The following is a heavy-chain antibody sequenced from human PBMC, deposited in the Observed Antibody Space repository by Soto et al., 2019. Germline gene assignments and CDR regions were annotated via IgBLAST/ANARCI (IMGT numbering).Heavy chain of an antibody. J-gene: IGHJ4*02. V-gene: IGHV3-20*04. D-gene: IGHD1-26*01. CDR2: INWNGGST. CDR3: ARGIPNSYSGSYLTSYYFDY. Sequence: GGSLRLSCAASGFTFDDYGMSWVRQAPGKGLEWVSGINWNGGSTGYADSVKGRFTISRDNAKNSLYLQMNSLRAEDTALYYCARGIPNSYSGSYLTSYYFDYWGQGTLVTVSS. CDR1: GFTFDDYG.